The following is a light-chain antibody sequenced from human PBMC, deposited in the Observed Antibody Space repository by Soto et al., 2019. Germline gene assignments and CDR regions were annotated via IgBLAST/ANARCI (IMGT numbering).Light chain of an antibody. CDR2: DVN. V-gene: IGLV2-14*03. J-gene: IGLJ1*01. CDR3: SSSTTSSTLV. Sequence: QSVLTQPPSASGSPGQSVTISCTGTSSDVGAYKYVAWYQQHPGKAPKLMIFDVNNRPSGISNRFSGSKSGNTASLTISGLQAEDEADYYCSSSTTSSTLVFGTGTKVTVL. CDR1: SSDVGAYKY.